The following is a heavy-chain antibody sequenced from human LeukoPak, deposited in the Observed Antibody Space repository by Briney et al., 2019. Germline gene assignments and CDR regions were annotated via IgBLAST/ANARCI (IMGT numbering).Heavy chain of an antibody. CDR2: IYYSGST. Sequence: SETLSLTCTVSGGSISSYYWSWIRQPPGKGLEWLGYIYYSGSTNYNPSLKSRVTISVDTSKNQFSLKLSSVTAADTAVYYCARQYRINGIGPFDYWGQGTLVTGSS. J-gene: IGHJ4*02. CDR1: GGSISSYY. D-gene: IGHD3/OR15-3a*01. V-gene: IGHV4-59*08. CDR3: ARQYRINGIGPFDY.